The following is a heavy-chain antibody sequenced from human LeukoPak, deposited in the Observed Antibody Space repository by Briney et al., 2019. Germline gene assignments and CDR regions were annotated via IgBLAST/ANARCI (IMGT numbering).Heavy chain of an antibody. CDR2: IYTSGST. CDR3: ARDGDSSWYGWFDP. V-gene: IGHV4-4*07. Sequence: SETLSLTCTVSGGSISSYYWSWIRQPAGKGLEWIGRIYTSGSTNYNPSLKSRVPMSVDTSKNQFSLKLSSVTAADTAVYYCARDGDSSWYGWFDPWGQGTLVTVSS. D-gene: IGHD6-13*01. J-gene: IGHJ5*02. CDR1: GGSISSYY.